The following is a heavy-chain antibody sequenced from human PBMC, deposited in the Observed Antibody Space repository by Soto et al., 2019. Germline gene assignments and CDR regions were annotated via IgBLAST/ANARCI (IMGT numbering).Heavy chain of an antibody. D-gene: IGHD1-26*01. J-gene: IGHJ4*02. V-gene: IGHV1-8*01. Sequence: QVQLVQSGAEVTKPGASVKVSCKASGYTFTSYDINWVRQATGQGLEWMGWMNPNSGNTGYAQKFQGRVTMTRNTSKSTSHMELSILTSEDTAVYYCARERSGSSDYWGQGTLVTVSS. CDR2: MNPNSGNT. CDR3: ARERSGSSDY. CDR1: GYTFTSYD.